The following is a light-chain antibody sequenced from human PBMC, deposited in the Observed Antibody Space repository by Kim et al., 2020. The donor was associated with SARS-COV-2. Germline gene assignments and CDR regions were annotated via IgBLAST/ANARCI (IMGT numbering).Light chain of an antibody. CDR2: AAS. CDR3: QQLNSYPRLT. J-gene: IGKJ4*01. V-gene: IGKV1-9*01. CDR1: QGISSN. Sequence: ASVGDRVTITCRASQGISSNLAWYQQKPGKAPKLLIYAASTLQSGVPSTFSGSGSGTEFTLTISSLQPEDFATYYCQQLNSYPRLTFGGGTKLEI.